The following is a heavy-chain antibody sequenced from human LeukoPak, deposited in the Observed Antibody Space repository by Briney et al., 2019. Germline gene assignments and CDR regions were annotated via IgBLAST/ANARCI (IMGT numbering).Heavy chain of an antibody. CDR1: GGPISRYY. CDR2: IYYSGSS. Sequence: SGTRSLTYTVLGGPISRYYSSWIRQPPGKGLGWIGYIYYSGSSNYNPSLKSRVTISVDTSKNQFSLKLTSVTAADTAVYYCARHAVRGYSYLDYWGQGTLVTVSS. CDR3: ARHAVRGYSYLDY. V-gene: IGHV4-59*08. J-gene: IGHJ4*02. D-gene: IGHD5-18*01.